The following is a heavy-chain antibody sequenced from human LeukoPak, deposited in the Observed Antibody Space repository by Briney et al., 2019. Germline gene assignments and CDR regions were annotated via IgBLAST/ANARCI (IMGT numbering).Heavy chain of an antibody. V-gene: IGHV3-21*01. CDR2: ISSSSSYI. CDR1: GFTFSSYS. CDR3: ARRNFHPYGRPPDY. D-gene: IGHD4-17*01. Sequence: PGGSLRLSCAASGFTFSSYSMNWVRQAPGKGLEWVSSISSSSSYIYYADSVKGRFTISRDNAKNSLYLQMNSLRAEDTAVYYCARRNFHPYGRPPDYWGQGTLVTVSS. J-gene: IGHJ4*02.